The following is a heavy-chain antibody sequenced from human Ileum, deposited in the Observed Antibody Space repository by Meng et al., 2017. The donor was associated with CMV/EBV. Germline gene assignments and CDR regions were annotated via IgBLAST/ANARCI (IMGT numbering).Heavy chain of an antibody. CDR1: GFNFKNAW. CDR3: TPLDYSDF. V-gene: IGHV3-15*07. CDR2: IGRKTDGGTT. J-gene: IGHJ4*02. Sequence: LYCAASGFNFKNAWMNWVRQAPGKGLEWVGRIGRKTDGGTTDYAAPVKGRFTISRDDSKDTLYLQMNNLKTEDTGVYYCTPLDYSDFWGQGTLVTVSS.